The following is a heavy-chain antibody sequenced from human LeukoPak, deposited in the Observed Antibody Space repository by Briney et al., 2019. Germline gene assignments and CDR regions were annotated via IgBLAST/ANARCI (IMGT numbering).Heavy chain of an antibody. J-gene: IGHJ4*02. V-gene: IGHV3-11*03. D-gene: IGHD3-22*01. Sequence: GGSLRLSCAASGFTFSDYYMSWIRQAPGKGLEWVSYISSSSSYTNYADSVKGRFTISRENAKNSLYLQMNSLRAEDTAVYYCASTRSYYDTSGYFDWGQGTLVTVSS. CDR1: GFTFSDYY. CDR2: ISSSSSYT. CDR3: ASTRSYYDTSGYFD.